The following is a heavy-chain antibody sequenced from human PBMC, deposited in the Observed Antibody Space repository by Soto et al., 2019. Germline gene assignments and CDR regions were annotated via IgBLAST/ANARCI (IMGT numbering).Heavy chain of an antibody. V-gene: IGHV1-24*01. Sequence: ASVKVSCKVSVYTLTELSMHWVRQAPAKGREWMGGFDPEDGETIYAQKFQGRVTMTEDTSTDTAYMELSSLRSEDTAGYYCATLRGSPDYWGQGTLVTVSS. CDR1: VYTLTELS. CDR2: FDPEDGET. J-gene: IGHJ4*02. D-gene: IGHD3-16*01. CDR3: ATLRGSPDY.